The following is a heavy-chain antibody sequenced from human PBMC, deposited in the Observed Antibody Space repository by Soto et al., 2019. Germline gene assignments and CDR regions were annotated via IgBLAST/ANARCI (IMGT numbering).Heavy chain of an antibody. CDR1: GGSISSSY. CDR3: ARSVFP. V-gene: IGHV4-59*12. Sequence: PSETLSLTCTVSGGSISSSYWSWIRQPPGKGLEWIGYIYYSGITYYNPSLKSRVTISVDTSKNQFSLKLSSVTAADTAAYYCARSVFPWGQGTLVTVSS. CDR2: IYYSGIT. J-gene: IGHJ5*02.